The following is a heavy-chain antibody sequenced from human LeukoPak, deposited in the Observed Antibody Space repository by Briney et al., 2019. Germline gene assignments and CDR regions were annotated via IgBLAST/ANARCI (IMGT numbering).Heavy chain of an antibody. J-gene: IGHJ4*02. V-gene: IGHV3-30*04. D-gene: IGHD2-15*01. CDR1: GFTFSSYA. Sequence: GGSLRLSCAASGFTFSSYAMHWVRQAPGKGLDWVAVISYDGSNKYYADSVKGRFTISRDNSKNTLYLQMNSLRAEDTAVYYCAREGYCSGGSCYPGLLDYWGQGTLVTVSS. CDR3: AREGYCSGGSCYPGLLDY. CDR2: ISYDGSNK.